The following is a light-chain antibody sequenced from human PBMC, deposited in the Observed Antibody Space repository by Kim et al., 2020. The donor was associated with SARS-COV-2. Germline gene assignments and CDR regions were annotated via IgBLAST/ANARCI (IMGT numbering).Light chain of an antibody. CDR1: NSGTYN. V-gene: IGLV3-9*01. J-gene: IGLJ1*01. CDR3: QVWTSTTAV. Sequence: SGALGQTASITCGGNNSGTYNVHWYQLKPGQAPVMVIYRDDNRPSGIPERFSGSNSGHTATLTIRRAQSGDEADYYCQVWTSTTAVFGTGTKVTVL. CDR2: RDD.